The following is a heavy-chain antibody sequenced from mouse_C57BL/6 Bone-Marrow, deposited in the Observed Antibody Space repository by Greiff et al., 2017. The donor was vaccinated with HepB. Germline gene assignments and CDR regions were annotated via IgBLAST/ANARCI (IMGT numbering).Heavy chain of an antibody. CDR1: GYTFTDYY. V-gene: IGHV1-26*01. D-gene: IGHD1-1*01. Sequence: EVQLQQSGPELVKPGASVKISCKASGYTFTDYYMNWVKQSHGKSLEWIGDINPNNGGTSYNQKFKGKATLTVDKSSSTAYMELRSLTSEDSAVYYCARAGFTTVVEYYFDYWGQGTTLTVSS. CDR2: INPNNGGT. CDR3: ARAGFTTVVEYYFDY. J-gene: IGHJ2*01.